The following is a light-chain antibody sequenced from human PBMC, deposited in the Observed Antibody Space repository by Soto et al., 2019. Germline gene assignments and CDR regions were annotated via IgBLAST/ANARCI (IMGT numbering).Light chain of an antibody. J-gene: IGKJ4*01. CDR2: GAS. CDR3: QQYGSSPLT. Sequence: EIVLTQSPGTLSLSPGERATLSCRASRSVSSSYLAWYQQKPGQAPRLLIYGASSRATGIPDRFSGSGSGTDFTLTISRLEPEDFAVYYCQQYGSSPLTFGGGTKADIK. CDR1: RSVSSSY. V-gene: IGKV3-20*01.